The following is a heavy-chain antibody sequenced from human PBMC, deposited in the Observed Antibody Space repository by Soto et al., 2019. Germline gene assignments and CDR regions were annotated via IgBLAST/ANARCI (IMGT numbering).Heavy chain of an antibody. D-gene: IGHD6-13*01. V-gene: IGHV6-1*01. Sequence: SQTLSRTCVISGDSVSSSSAAWNWIRQSPSRGLEWLGRTYYRSKWYNDYAVSVRSRITINPDTSKNQFSLQLNSVTPEDTAVYYGARGIAAGRGDGPAPWGQGTLVTVSP. J-gene: IGHJ5*02. CDR3: ARGIAAGRGDGPAP. CDR1: GDSVSSSSAA. CDR2: TYYRSKWYN.